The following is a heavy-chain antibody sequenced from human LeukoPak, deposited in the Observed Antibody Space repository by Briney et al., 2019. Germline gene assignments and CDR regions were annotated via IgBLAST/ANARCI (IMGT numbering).Heavy chain of an antibody. V-gene: IGHV1-69*10. CDR1: GGTFISYA. J-gene: IGHJ4*02. Sequence: ASVTVSFKASGGTFISYAISWVRQAPGQGLEWMGRIIPILGIANYAQKFQGRVTITADKSTSTAYMELSSLRSEDTAVYYGARVDTAIVIDYWGQGTLVTVSS. D-gene: IGHD5-18*01. CDR2: IIPILGIA. CDR3: ARVDTAIVIDY.